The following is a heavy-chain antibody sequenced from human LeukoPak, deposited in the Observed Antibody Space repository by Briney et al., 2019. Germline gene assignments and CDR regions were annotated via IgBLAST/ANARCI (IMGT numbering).Heavy chain of an antibody. CDR3: ARVTTKGSGSYYRFFDY. Sequence: SETLSLTCTVSGGSISSSSYYWGWIRQPPGKGLEWIGSIYYSGSTYYNPSLKSRVTISVDTSKNQFSLKLSSVTAADTAVYYCARVTTKGSGSYYRFFDYWGQGTLVTVSS. V-gene: IGHV4-39*07. J-gene: IGHJ4*02. CDR2: IYYSGST. CDR1: GGSISSSSYY. D-gene: IGHD3-10*01.